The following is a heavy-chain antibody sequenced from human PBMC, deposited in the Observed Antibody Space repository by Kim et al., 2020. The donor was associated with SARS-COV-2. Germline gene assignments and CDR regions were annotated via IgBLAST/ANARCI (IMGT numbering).Heavy chain of an antibody. CDR3: ARHSGIAAAGTGGFQH. CDR1: GGSISSSSYY. D-gene: IGHD6-13*01. CDR2: IYYSGST. V-gene: IGHV4-39*01. J-gene: IGHJ1*01. Sequence: SETLSLTCTVSGGSISSSSYYWGWIRQPPGKGLEWIGSIYYSGSTYYNPSLKSRVTISVDTSKNQFSLKLSSVTAADTAVYYCARHSGIAAAGTGGFQHWGQGTLVTVSS.